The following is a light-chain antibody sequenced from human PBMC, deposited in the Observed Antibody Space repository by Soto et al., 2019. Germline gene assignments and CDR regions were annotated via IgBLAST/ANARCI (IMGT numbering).Light chain of an antibody. CDR1: SSNIGAGYD. Sequence: PSVSGAPGQRVTISCTGSSSNIGAGYDVHWYQQLPGTAPKLLIYGNSNRPSGVPDRFSGSKSGTSASLAITGLQAEDEADYYCQAYDSSLSGPVFGGGTKLTVL. CDR3: QAYDSSLSGPV. CDR2: GNS. J-gene: IGLJ2*01. V-gene: IGLV1-40*01.